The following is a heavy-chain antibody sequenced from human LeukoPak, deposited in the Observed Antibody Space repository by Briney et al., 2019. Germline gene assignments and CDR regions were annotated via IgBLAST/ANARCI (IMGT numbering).Heavy chain of an antibody. CDR3: AKAKRVDTAMVSFDY. J-gene: IGHJ4*02. CDR1: GFTFSSYS. V-gene: IGHV3-21*01. Sequence: PGGSLRLSCAASGFTFSSYSMNWVRQAPGKGLEWVSSISSSSSYIYYADSVKGRFTISRDNAKNSLYLQMNSLRAEDTAVYYCAKAKRVDTAMVSFDYWGQGTLVTVSS. D-gene: IGHD5-18*01. CDR2: ISSSSSYI.